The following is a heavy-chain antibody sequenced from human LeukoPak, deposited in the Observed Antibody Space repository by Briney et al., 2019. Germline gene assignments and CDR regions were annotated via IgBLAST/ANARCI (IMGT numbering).Heavy chain of an antibody. D-gene: IGHD3-10*01. J-gene: IGHJ4*02. CDR2: IIPIFGTA. Sequence: SVKVSCKASGGTFSSYAISWVRQAPGQGLEWMGGIIPIFGTANYAQKFQGRVTITADESTSTAYMELSSLRSEDTAVYYCARVSAYYYGSGSRDYWGQGTLVTVSS. V-gene: IGHV1-69*13. CDR1: GGTFSSYA. CDR3: ARVSAYYYGSGSRDY.